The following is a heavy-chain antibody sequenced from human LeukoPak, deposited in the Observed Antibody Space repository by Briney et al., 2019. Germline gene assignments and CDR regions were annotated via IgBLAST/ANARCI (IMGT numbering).Heavy chain of an antibody. J-gene: IGHJ5*02. Sequence: ASLKVSCKASVDTVSRYAIRGVRQAPGEGGEWRGCSSAYNWNTNYVQKLKGRVTMTTYRSTTTAYMELRSLRSDDTAVYYCARASPTDSNCFEPWGQGTLVTVSS. CDR1: VDTVSRYA. V-gene: IGHV1-18*01. CDR3: ARASPTDSNCFEP. D-gene: IGHD4-17*01. CDR2: SSAYNWNT.